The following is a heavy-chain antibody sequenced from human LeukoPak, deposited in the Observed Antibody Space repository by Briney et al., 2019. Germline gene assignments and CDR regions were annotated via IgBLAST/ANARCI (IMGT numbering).Heavy chain of an antibody. CDR1: GFTFSPYS. Sequence: GGSLRLSCAASGFTFSPYSMNWVRQAPGEGLEWVSSISSSSSYIYYADSVKGRFTISRDNAKNSLYLQMNSLGAEDTAVYYCARALSEDYYMDVWGKGTTVTVSS. CDR2: ISSSSSYI. D-gene: IGHD3-3*01. J-gene: IGHJ6*03. V-gene: IGHV3-21*01. CDR3: ARALSEDYYMDV.